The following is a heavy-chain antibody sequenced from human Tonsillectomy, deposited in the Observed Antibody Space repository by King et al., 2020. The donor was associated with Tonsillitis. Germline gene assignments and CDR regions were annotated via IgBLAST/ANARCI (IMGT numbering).Heavy chain of an antibody. CDR2: ISYDGNNK. CDR3: AKGHSSGWFYFDS. V-gene: IGHV3-30*18. J-gene: IGHJ4*02. D-gene: IGHD6-19*01. CDR1: GLSFSSYG. Sequence: VQLVESGGGVVQPGRSLRLSCAASGLSFSSYGMHWVRQAPGKGLEWLAVISYDGNNKYNAGSVKGRFTISRDNSKNTLYLQMNSLRGEDTAVYYCAKGHSSGWFYFDSWGQGTLVTVSS.